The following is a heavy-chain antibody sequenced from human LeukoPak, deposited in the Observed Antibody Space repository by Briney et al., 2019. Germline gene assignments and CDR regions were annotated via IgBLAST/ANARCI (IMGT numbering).Heavy chain of an antibody. CDR1: GFTFSSYS. V-gene: IGHV3-21*01. CDR2: ISSSSIYI. CDR3: ARDRLEYSRSSWWFDP. J-gene: IGHJ5*02. D-gene: IGHD6-6*01. Sequence: GGSLRLSCAASGFTFSSYSMNWVRQAPGKGLEWVTSISSSSIYIYYADSVKGRFTISRDNAKKSLYLQMNSLKAEDTAVYYCARDRLEYSRSSWWFDPWGQGTLVTVSS.